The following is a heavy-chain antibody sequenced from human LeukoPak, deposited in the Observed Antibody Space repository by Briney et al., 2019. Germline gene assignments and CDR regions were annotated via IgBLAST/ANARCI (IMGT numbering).Heavy chain of an antibody. CDR1: GFTFSSYA. J-gene: IGHJ4*02. V-gene: IGHV3-23*01. CDR2: ISGSGGST. Sequence: GGSLRLSCAASGFTFSSYAMSWVRQAPGKGLEWVSAISGSGGSTYYADSVKGRFTISRDNSKNTLYLQMNSLRAEDTAVYYCAEGYMLLGYFDYWGQGTLVTVSS. D-gene: IGHD3-16*01. CDR3: AEGYMLLGYFDY.